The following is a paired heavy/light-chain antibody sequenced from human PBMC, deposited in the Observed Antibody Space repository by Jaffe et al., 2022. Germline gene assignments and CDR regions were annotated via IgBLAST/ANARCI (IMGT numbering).Light chain of an antibody. CDR3: AAWDDSLSGSWV. V-gene: IGLV1-47*01. CDR2: RNN. J-gene: IGLJ3*02. Sequence: QSVLTQPPSASGTPGQRVTISCSGSSSNIGSNYVYWYQQLPGTAPKLLIYRNNQRPSGVPDRFSGSKSGTSASLAISGLRSEDEADYYCAAWDDSLSGSWVFGGGTKLTVL. CDR1: SSNIGSNY.
Heavy chain of an antibody. CDR2: IYHSGST. D-gene: IGHD3-10*01. J-gene: IGHJ3*02. CDR3: ARQAAMVRGVTDDAFDI. Sequence: QVQLQESGPGLVKPSETLSLTCAVSGYSISSGYYWGWIRQPPGKGLEWIGSIYHSGSTYYNPSLKSRVTISVDTSKNQFSLKLSSVTAADTAVYYCARQAAMVRGVTDDAFDIWGQGTMVTVSS. V-gene: IGHV4-38-2*01. CDR1: GYSISSGYY.